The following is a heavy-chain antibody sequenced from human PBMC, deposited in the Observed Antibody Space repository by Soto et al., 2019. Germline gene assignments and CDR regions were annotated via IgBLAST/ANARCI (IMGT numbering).Heavy chain of an antibody. CDR1: GGSVSSGSYY. CDR3: ARDQGMNDFWSGALYGPYYGMDV. CDR2: IYYSGST. J-gene: IGHJ6*02. V-gene: IGHV4-61*01. Sequence: SETLSLTCTVSGGSVSSGSYYWSWIRQPPGKGLEWIGYIYYSGSTNYNPSLKSRVTISVDTSKNQFSLKLSSVTAADTAVYYCARDQGMNDFWSGALYGPYYGMDVWGQGTTVTVSS. D-gene: IGHD3-3*01.